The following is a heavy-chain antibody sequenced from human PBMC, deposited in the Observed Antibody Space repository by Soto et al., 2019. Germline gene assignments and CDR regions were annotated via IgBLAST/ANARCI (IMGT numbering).Heavy chain of an antibody. J-gene: IGHJ4*02. D-gene: IGHD2-15*01. CDR2: IIPMFAAT. Sequence: QVQLAQSGAEMTKPGSSVKVSCRASGGSFSDFAFSWVRQAPGQGLEWMGGIIPMFAATKYAQRLQDRVTITADESTNTVYLALNSRTYEDTAIYYCARGAIVAVPAALSSYHDYTNYLCDYWGQGTLVTVSS. CDR3: ARGAIVAVPAALSSYHDYTNYLCDY. V-gene: IGHV1-69*01. CDR1: GGSFSDFA.